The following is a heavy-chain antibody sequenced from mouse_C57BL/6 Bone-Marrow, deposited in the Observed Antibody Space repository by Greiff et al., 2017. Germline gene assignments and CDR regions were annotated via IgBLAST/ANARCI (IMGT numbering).Heavy chain of an antibody. CDR3: ARLNYSSSYASFAY. D-gene: IGHD1-1*01. Sequence: VQLQQSGAELVRPGTSVKVSCKASGYAFTNYLIEWVKQRPGQGLEWIGVINPGSGGTNYNEKFKGKATLTADKSSSTAYMQLSSLTSEDSAVYYCARLNYSSSYASFAYWGQGTMVIVAA. V-gene: IGHV1-54*01. CDR2: INPGSGGT. J-gene: IGHJ3*01. CDR1: GYAFTNYL.